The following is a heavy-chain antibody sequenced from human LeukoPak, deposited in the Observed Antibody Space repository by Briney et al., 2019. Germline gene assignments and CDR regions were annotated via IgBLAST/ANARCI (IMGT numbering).Heavy chain of an antibody. J-gene: IGHJ6*03. CDR1: GGTFSSYA. V-gene: IGHV1-69*05. D-gene: IGHD3-3*01. CDR3: ARGPYYDFGVAGPSYYYYMDV. CDR2: IIPIFGTA. Sequence: AASVKDSCKASGGTFSSYAISWARQAPGQGLEWMGGIIPIFGTANYAQKFQGRVTITTDESTSTAYMELSSLRSEDTAVYYCARGPYYDFGVAGPSYYYYMDVWGKGTTVTVSS.